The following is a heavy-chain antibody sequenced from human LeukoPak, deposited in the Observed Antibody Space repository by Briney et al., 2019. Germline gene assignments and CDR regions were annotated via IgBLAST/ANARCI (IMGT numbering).Heavy chain of an antibody. J-gene: IGHJ6*03. V-gene: IGHV3-9*03. CDR1: GFTFDDYA. Sequence: QPGRSLRLSCAASGFTFDDYAMHWVRQAPGKGLEWVSGISWNSGSIGYADSVKGRFTISRDNAKNSLYLQMNSLRAEDMALYYCAKSSRAGGGTPYYYMDVWGKGTTVTVSS. CDR2: ISWNSGSI. CDR3: AKSSRAGGGTPYYYMDV. D-gene: IGHD1/OR15-1a*01.